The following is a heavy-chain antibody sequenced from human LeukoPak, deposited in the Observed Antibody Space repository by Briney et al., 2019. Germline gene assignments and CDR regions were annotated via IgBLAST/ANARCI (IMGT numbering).Heavy chain of an antibody. CDR2: IYPGDSDT. D-gene: IGHD2-2*01. Sequence: GESLKISCKGSGYTFTNYWIGWVGQMPGKGLEWMGIIYPGDSDTRYSPSSQGQVIISADKSISTAHLQWSSLKASDSAMYYCVRRRYCSSTSCYAGAFDIWGQGTMVTVSS. V-gene: IGHV5-51*01. CDR3: VRRRYCSSTSCYAGAFDI. J-gene: IGHJ3*02. CDR1: GYTFTNYW.